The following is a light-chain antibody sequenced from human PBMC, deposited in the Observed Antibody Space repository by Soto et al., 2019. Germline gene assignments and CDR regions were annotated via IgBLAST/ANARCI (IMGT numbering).Light chain of an antibody. CDR1: ASTIGRNY. Sequence: QSVLTQSPSASGTPVQRVTISCSGRASTIGRNYVYWYQQLPGTAPKLLIYRNSQRPSGVPDRFSGSKSGTSASLAISGLRSEDEADYYCAAWDDNLSGLYVFGAGT. J-gene: IGLJ1*01. CDR3: AAWDDNLSGLYV. V-gene: IGLV1-47*01. CDR2: RNS.